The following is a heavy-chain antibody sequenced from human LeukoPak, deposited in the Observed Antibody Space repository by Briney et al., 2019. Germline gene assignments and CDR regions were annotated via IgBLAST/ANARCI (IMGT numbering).Heavy chain of an antibody. J-gene: IGHJ4*02. V-gene: IGHV4-31*03. D-gene: IGHD6-19*01. CDR3: ARQDSSGLESRIDY. Sequence: PSETLSLTCTVSGGSISSGGYYWRWIRQHPGKGLEWIGYIYYSGSTYYNPSLKRRVTISVDTSKNQFSLKLSSVTAADAAVYYCARQDSSGLESRIDYWGQGTLVTVSS. CDR2: IYYSGST. CDR1: GGSISSGGYY.